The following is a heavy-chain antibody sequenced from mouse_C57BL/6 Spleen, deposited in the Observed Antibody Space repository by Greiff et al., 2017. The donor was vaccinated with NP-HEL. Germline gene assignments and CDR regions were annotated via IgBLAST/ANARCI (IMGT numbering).Heavy chain of an antibody. V-gene: IGHV1-58*01. CDR1: GYTFTSYG. J-gene: IGHJ4*01. CDR2: IYIGNGYT. CDR3: ARGGDYAMDY. Sequence: EVQLLQSGAELVRPGSSVKMSCKTSGYTFTSYGINWVKQRPGKGLEWIGYIYIGNGYTEYHEKFKGKDTLTSDTSSSTAYMQLSSLTSEDSAIYFCARGGDYAMDYWGKGTSVTVSS.